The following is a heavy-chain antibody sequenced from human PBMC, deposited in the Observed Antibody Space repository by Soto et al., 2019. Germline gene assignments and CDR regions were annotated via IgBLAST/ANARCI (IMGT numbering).Heavy chain of an antibody. Sequence: PSETLSLTCAVYGGSFSGYYWSWIRQPPGKGLEWIGEINHRGSTNYNPSLKSRVTISVDTSKNQFSLKLSSVTAADTAVYYCARGVYYDSSGYYPYAFDIWGQGTMVTVSS. J-gene: IGHJ3*02. CDR2: INHRGST. V-gene: IGHV4-34*01. CDR1: GGSFSGYY. CDR3: ARGVYYDSSGYYPYAFDI. D-gene: IGHD3-22*01.